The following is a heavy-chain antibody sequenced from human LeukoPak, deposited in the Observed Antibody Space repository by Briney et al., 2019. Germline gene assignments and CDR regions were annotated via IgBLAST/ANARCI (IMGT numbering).Heavy chain of an antibody. CDR3: ARDNFLRGYSFIDY. Sequence: PSETLSLTCTVSGGSISSYYWSWIRQPAGKGLEWIGRIYTSGSTNYNPSLKSRVTMSVDTSKNQFSLKLSSVTAADTAVYYCARDNFLRGYSFIDYWGQGTLVTVSS. V-gene: IGHV4-4*07. CDR2: IYTSGST. D-gene: IGHD5-18*01. CDR1: GGSISSYY. J-gene: IGHJ4*02.